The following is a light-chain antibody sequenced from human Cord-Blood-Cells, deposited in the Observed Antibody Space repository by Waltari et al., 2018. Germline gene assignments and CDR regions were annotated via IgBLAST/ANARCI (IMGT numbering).Light chain of an antibody. V-gene: IGKV1-39*01. J-gene: IGKJ3*01. CDR3: QQSYSTPFT. CDR1: QSISSY. Sequence: DIQMTQSPSSLSASVGDRVTITCRASQSISSYLNWYPQKPGKAPNLLVYVVSSLQSGVPSRFSGSGSGTDFTLTISSLQPEDFATYYCQQSYSTPFTFGPGTKVDIK. CDR2: VVS.